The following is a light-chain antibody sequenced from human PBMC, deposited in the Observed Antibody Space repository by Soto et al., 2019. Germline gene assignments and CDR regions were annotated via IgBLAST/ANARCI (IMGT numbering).Light chain of an antibody. Sequence: QSALTQPRSVSGSPGQSVTLSCAGTSSDVGGYNFVSWYQQHPGKAPRLMIYDVNERPSGVPDRFSGSKSGNTASLTISGLQAEDEADYYCCSYAGTYTFVFGNGTKVTVL. J-gene: IGLJ1*01. CDR1: SSDVGGYNF. CDR2: DVN. V-gene: IGLV2-11*01. CDR3: CSYAGTYTFV.